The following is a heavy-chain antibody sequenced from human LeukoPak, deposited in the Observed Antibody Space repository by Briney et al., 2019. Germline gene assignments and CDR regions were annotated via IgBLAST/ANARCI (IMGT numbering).Heavy chain of an antibody. CDR2: ASGSGGTT. V-gene: IGHV3-23*01. D-gene: IGHD3-22*01. CDR3: AKETASGYGAFDI. CDR1: GFTFSSYA. J-gene: IGHJ3*02. Sequence: GGSLRLSCAASGFTFSSYAMHWVRQAPGKGLEWVSGASGSGGTTYYADSVKGRFTISRDNSKSTLYLQMNSLRDEDTAVYYCAKETASGYGAFDIWGQGTMVTVSS.